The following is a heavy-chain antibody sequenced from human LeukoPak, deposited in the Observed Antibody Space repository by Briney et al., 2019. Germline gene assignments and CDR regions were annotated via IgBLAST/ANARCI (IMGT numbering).Heavy chain of an antibody. Sequence: GGSLRLSCAASGFTFSSYSMNWVRQAPGKGLEWVSSISSISSYIYYADSVKGRFTISRDNAKNSLYLQMDSLRAEDTAVYYCARGPLLLPDYWGQGTLVTVSS. D-gene: IGHD2/OR15-2a*01. V-gene: IGHV3-21*01. CDR2: ISSISSYI. CDR1: GFTFSSYS. CDR3: ARGPLLLPDY. J-gene: IGHJ4*02.